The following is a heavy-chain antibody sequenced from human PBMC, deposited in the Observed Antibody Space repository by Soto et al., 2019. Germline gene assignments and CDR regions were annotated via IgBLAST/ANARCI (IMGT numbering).Heavy chain of an antibody. CDR1: GGSISSYY. D-gene: IGHD3-10*01. CDR3: ARQGFGALRGLVDV. Sequence: QVQLQESGPGLVKPSETLSLSCTVSGGSISSYYWSWIRQPPGKGMEWIGYVHHSWGSTYNPSLLSRVAISLDTSKSQFSLKLTSVTATDTAVYYCARQGFGALRGLVDVWGQGTTVTVSS. J-gene: IGHJ6*02. CDR2: VHHSWGS. V-gene: IGHV4-59*08.